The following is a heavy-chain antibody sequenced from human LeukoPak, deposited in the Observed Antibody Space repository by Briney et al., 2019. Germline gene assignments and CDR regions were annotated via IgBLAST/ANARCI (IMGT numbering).Heavy chain of an antibody. CDR1: GGSISSYY. Sequence: PSETLSLTCTVSGGSISSYYWSWIRQPPGKGLEWIGYIYYSGSTNYNPSLKSRVTISVDTSKNQFSLKLSSVTAADTAVYYCARHAGIYDSSGYYYPWGQGTLVTVSS. J-gene: IGHJ5*02. CDR2: IYYSGST. D-gene: IGHD3-22*01. V-gene: IGHV4-59*08. CDR3: ARHAGIYDSSGYYYP.